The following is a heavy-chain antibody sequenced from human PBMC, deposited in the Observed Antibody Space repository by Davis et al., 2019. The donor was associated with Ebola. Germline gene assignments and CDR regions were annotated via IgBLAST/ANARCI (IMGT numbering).Heavy chain of an antibody. Sequence: SVKVSCKASGDTFTSYAISWVRQAPGQGLEWMGGIIPIFDTPNYAQKFQGRVTITADESTSTAYMELSSLRSDDSAVYYCARDRDSNYGWLDPWGQGTLVTVSS. J-gene: IGHJ5*02. CDR2: IIPIFDTP. V-gene: IGHV1-69*13. CDR3: ARDRDSNYGWLDP. CDR1: GDTFTSYA. D-gene: IGHD4-11*01.